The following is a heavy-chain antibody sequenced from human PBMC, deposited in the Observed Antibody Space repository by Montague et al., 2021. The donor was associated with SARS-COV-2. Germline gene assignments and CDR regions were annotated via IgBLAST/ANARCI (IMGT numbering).Heavy chain of an antibody. V-gene: IGHV6-1*01. Sequence: CAISGDSVCSNTAAWNWIRQSPSRGLEWLGRTYYRSKWYYDYAISVKSRMTINPDTSKNQFSLQLSSVTPEDSAVYYCARDPRYGLGWCFDYWGQGTLVTVSS. CDR3: ARDPRYGLGWCFDY. CDR2: TYYRSKWYY. J-gene: IGHJ4*02. D-gene: IGHD5-18*01. CDR1: GDSVCSNTAA.